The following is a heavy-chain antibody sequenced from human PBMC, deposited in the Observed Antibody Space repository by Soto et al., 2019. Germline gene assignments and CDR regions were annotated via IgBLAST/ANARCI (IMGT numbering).Heavy chain of an antibody. CDR3: ARKACGSGSCFFDF. CDR1: GFSLSDVRLG. J-gene: IGHJ4*02. D-gene: IGHD2-15*01. CDR2: IFSNDEK. Sequence: QVTLTESGPVLVKPTETLTLTCTVSGFSLSDVRLGVSWIRQPPGKALEWLAHIFSNDEKSYSTSLRSRVTITKGPSKSQVGLTMTNIDPVDTATYFCARKACGSGSCFFDFWGLGTLVIVSA. V-gene: IGHV2-26*01.